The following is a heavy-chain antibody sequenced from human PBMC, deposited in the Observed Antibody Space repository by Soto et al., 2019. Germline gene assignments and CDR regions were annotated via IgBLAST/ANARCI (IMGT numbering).Heavy chain of an antibody. V-gene: IGHV4-59*01. CDR1: GGSISSYY. CDR2: IYYSGST. D-gene: IGHD3-22*01. CDR3: ARSTSDSSSYYYRFDS. J-gene: IGHJ4*02. Sequence: SETLSLTCTVSGGSISSYYWSWIRQPPGKGLEWIGYIYYSGSTNYNPSLKSRVTISVDTSKNQFSLKMSSVTAADTAVYFCARSTSDSSSYYYRFDSWGQGTQVTVSS.